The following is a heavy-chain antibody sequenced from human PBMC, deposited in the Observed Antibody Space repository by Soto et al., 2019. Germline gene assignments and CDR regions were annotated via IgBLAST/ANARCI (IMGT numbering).Heavy chain of an antibody. Sequence: PSETLSLTCTVSGGSISSGGYYWSWIRQHPGKGLEWIGYIYYSGSTYYNPSLKSRVTISVDTSKNQFSLKLSSVTVADTAVYYCARASKQWLVIFDYWGQGTLVTVSS. CDR1: GGSISSGGYY. D-gene: IGHD6-19*01. J-gene: IGHJ4*02. CDR2: IYYSGST. V-gene: IGHV4-31*03. CDR3: ARASKQWLVIFDY.